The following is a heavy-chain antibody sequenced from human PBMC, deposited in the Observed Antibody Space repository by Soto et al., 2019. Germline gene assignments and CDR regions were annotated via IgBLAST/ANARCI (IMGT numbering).Heavy chain of an antibody. CDR2: IVVGSGDT. J-gene: IGHJ6*02. CDR3: AAGGPYDFWNKYGMDV. V-gene: IGHV1-58*01. D-gene: IGHD3-3*01. Sequence: SVKVSCKASGFTFTTSAVQWVRQARGQRLEWIGWIVVGSGDTNYAQKFQERVTITRDMSTSTAYMELSSLRSEDTAVYYCAAGGPYDFWNKYGMDVWGQGTKVTVSS. CDR1: GFTFTTSA.